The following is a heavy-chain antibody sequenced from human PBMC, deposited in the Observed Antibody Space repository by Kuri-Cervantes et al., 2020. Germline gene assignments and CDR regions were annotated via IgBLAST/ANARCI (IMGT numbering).Heavy chain of an antibody. V-gene: IGHV1-46*01. J-gene: IGHJ3*02. CDR2: INPSGGST. Sequence: ASVKVSCKASGYTFTSYYMHWLRQAPGQGLEWMEIINPSGGSTSYSQKFQGRVTMTRDTSTSTVYMELSSLRSEDTAVYYCARDLDYYDSSGYSHAFDIWGQGTMVTVSS. D-gene: IGHD3-22*01. CDR3: ARDLDYYDSSGYSHAFDI. CDR1: GYTFTSYY.